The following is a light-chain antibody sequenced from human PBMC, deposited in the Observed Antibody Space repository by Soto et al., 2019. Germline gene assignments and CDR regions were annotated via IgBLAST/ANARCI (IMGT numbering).Light chain of an antibody. Sequence: QSALTQPASVSGSPGQSITISCTGTSSDVGGYNYVSWYQQHPGKAPKLMIYEVSNRPSGAPDRFSGSKSGNTASLTVSGLQAEDEADYYCSSYAGSNNHVVFGGGTKLTVL. V-gene: IGLV2-8*01. CDR3: SSYAGSNNHVV. CDR2: EVS. J-gene: IGLJ2*01. CDR1: SSDVGGYNY.